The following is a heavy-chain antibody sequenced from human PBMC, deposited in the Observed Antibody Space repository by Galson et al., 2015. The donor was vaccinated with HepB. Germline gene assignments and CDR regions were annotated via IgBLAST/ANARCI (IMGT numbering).Heavy chain of an antibody. V-gene: IGHV3-33*01. J-gene: IGHJ3*02. CDR3: ARDVGGAPFDI. D-gene: IGHD3-16*01. CDR1: GFSVSSCG. Sequence: SLRLSCAPSGFSVSSCGMHWVRQAPAKGLEWVAAIWGNGAEKRYADSVEGRFAISEDNSKNTVYLQLDSLTVEDTGVYYCARDVGGAPFDIWGQGTTVTVSS. CDR2: IWGNGAEK.